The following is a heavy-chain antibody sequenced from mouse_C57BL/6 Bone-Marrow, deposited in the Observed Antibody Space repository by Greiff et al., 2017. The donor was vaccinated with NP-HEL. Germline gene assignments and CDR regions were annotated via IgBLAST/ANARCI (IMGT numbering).Heavy chain of an antibody. D-gene: IGHD2-4*01. CDR3: ARERNYDYLWAWFAY. V-gene: IGHV1-26*01. CDR2: INPNNGGT. CDR1: GYTFTDYY. J-gene: IGHJ3*01. Sequence: EVKLQQSGPELVKPGASVKISCKASGYTFTDYYMNWVKQSHGKSLEWIGDINPNNGGTSYNQKFKGKATLTVDKSSSTAYMELRSLTSEDSAVYYCARERNYDYLWAWFAYWGQGTLVTVSA.